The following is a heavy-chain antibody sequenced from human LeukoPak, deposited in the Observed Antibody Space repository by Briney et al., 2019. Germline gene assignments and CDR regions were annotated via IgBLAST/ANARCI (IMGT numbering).Heavy chain of an antibody. J-gene: IGHJ5*02. D-gene: IGHD6-19*01. CDR3: ARGTIAVAGPRYNWFDP. CDR2: IYYSGST. Sequence: SETLSLTCTVSGGSISSYYWSWIRQPPGKGLEWIGYIYYSGSTNHNPSLKSRVTISVDTSKNQFSLKLSSVTAADTAVYYCARGTIAVAGPRYNWFDPWGQGTLVTVSS. V-gene: IGHV4-59*01. CDR1: GGSISSYY.